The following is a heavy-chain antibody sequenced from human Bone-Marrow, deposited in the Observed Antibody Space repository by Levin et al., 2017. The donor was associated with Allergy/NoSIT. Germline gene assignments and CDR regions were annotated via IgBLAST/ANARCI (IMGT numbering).Heavy chain of an antibody. CDR1: GYNFAKFW. J-gene: IGHJ6*02. D-gene: IGHD6-13*01. CDR3: TRLNAGMSGGVYGMDL. Sequence: GESLKISCKGSGYNFAKFWLAWVRQMPGKGLEWMGVIYPDNSHTRYSPSFQGQVTMSADKSMDTAYLQWSSVKASDNAMYYCTRLNAGMSGGVYGMDLWGQGTTVTVSS. V-gene: IGHV5-51*01. CDR2: IYPDNSHT.